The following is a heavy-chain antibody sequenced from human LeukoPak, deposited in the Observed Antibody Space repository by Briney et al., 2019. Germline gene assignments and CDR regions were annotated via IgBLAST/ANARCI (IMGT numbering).Heavy chain of an antibody. V-gene: IGHV3-49*03. D-gene: IGHD2-21*02. Sequence: PGRSLRLSCTASGFTFGDYAMSWFRQAPGKGLEGVGFIRSKAYGGTTEYAASVKGRFTISRDDSKSIADLQMNSLKAEDRAVYYCTSCGGDCYSSDYWGQGTLVTVSS. CDR2: IRSKAYGGTT. CDR1: GFTFGDYA. J-gene: IGHJ4*02. CDR3: TSCGGDCYSSDY.